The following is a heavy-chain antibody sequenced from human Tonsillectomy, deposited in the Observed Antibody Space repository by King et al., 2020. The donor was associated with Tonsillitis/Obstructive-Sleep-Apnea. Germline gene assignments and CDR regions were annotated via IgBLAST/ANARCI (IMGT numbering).Heavy chain of an antibody. D-gene: IGHD2-8*01. CDR3: AREGAVMNAFDI. CDR1: GGSISGYY. V-gene: IGHV4-59*01. J-gene: IGHJ3*02. Sequence: VQLQESGPGLVKPSETLSLTCTVSGGSISGYYWSWIRQPPGKGLEWIEYIYSSGSTNYNPSLTSRVTISVDTSKNQFSLKLSSVTAADTAVYYCAREGAVMNAFDIWGQGTMVTVSS. CDR2: IYSSGST.